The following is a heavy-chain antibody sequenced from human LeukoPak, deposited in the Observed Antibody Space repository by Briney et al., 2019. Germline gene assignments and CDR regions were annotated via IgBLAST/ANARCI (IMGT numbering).Heavy chain of an antibody. J-gene: IGHJ4*02. V-gene: IGHV3-30-3*01. CDR1: GFIFSSFA. CDR2: VSYDGSNK. Sequence: GGSLRLSYAASGFIFSSFATHWVRQAPGKGLEWVAVVSYDGSNKNYADSVRGRFTISRDNSKNTLYVQVNSLGTEDTAAYYCAKGSYYDSSGSFYFDYWGQGTLVTVSS. D-gene: IGHD3-22*01. CDR3: AKGSYYDSSGSFYFDY.